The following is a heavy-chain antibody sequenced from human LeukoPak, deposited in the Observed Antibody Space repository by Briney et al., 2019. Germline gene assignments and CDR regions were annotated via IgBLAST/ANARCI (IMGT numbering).Heavy chain of an antibody. V-gene: IGHV1-8*01. CDR2: MNPNSGNT. CDR3: ARFMEELGGNYYYYYGMDV. D-gene: IGHD3-16*01. CDR1: GYTFTSYD. J-gene: IGHJ6*02. Sequence: ASVKVSCKASGYTFTSYDINWVRQATGQGIEWMGWMNPNSGNTGYAQKFQGRVTMTRNTSSSTAYMELSSLSSDHTAVYYCARFMEELGGNYYYYYGMDVWGQGTTVTVSS.